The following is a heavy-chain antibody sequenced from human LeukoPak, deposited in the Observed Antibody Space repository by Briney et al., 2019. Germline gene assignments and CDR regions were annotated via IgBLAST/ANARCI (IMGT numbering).Heavy chain of an antibody. CDR1: GYIFSDYY. CDR3: ARDQGVDYYYYMDV. D-gene: IGHD2-15*01. CDR2: INPKSGAA. Sequence: GASVKVSYKASGYIFSDYYMHWVRQAPGQGLEWLGWINPKSGAADYAQQFRGRVTMTRDTSINTDYMEMKRVTSDDTAVYYCARDQGVDYYYYMDVWGKGTTVTVSS. J-gene: IGHJ6*03. V-gene: IGHV1-2*02.